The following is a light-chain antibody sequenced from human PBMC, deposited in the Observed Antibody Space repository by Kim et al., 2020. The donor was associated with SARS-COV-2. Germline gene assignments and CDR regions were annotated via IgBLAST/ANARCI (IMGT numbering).Light chain of an antibody. CDR2: APS. CDR1: QNIGSY. J-gene: IGKJ1*01. V-gene: IGKV1-8*01. CDR3: HQYSDYPWT. Sequence: ASNGDSITITCRASQNIGSYLTWYQQKLGNAPKLLIYAPSILERGVPSRFSGTGSGTDFTLTISRLQSEDFATYYCHQYSDYPWTFGQGTKVDIK.